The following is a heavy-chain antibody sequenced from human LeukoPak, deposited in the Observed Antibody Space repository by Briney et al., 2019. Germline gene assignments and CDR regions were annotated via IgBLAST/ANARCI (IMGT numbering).Heavy chain of an antibody. Sequence: SETLSLTCTVSGGSISSYYLSWIRQPPGKGLEWIGYIYYSGSTNYNPSLKSRVTISVDTSKNQFSLKLSSVTAADTAVYYCARVYLATYYDFWSGYRPYFDYWGQGTLVTVSS. CDR1: GGSISSYY. CDR3: ARVYLATYYDFWSGYRPYFDY. CDR2: IYYSGST. V-gene: IGHV4-59*01. J-gene: IGHJ4*02. D-gene: IGHD3-3*01.